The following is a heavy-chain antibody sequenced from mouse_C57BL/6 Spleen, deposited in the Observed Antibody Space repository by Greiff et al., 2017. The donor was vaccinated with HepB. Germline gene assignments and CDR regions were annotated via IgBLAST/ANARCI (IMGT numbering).Heavy chain of an antibody. J-gene: IGHJ4*01. V-gene: IGHV1-82*01. CDR1: GYAFSSSW. CDR2: IYPGDGDT. CDR3: VRGYYSPYAMDY. Sequence: QVQLQQSGPELVKPGASVKISCKASGYAFSSSWMNWVKQRPGKGLEWIGRIYPGDGDTNYNGKFKGKATLTADKSSSTAYMQLSSLTSEDSAVYFCVRGYYSPYAMDYWGQGTSVTVSS. D-gene: IGHD2-12*01.